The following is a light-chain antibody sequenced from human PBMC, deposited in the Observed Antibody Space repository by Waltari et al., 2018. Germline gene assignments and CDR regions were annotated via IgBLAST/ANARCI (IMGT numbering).Light chain of an antibody. V-gene: IGLV2-23*01. CDR1: YSNVGSYDL. Sequence: QSALTQPASVSGSLGQSISISCSGTYSNVGSYDLVSWYHQRPGEAPKHLIDEGLKRPSGISNRCAGSKSGNAASLTISALQPEDEGTYYCCSYASSSPRLIFGGGTELSVL. J-gene: IGLJ2*01. CDR2: EGL. CDR3: CSYASSSPRLI.